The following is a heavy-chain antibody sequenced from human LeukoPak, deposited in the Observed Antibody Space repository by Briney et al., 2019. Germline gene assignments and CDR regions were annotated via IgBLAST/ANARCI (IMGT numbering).Heavy chain of an antibody. CDR3: ARYSSGSLGYYYGMDV. D-gene: IGHD6-19*01. V-gene: IGHV4-4*07. J-gene: IGHJ6*02. CDR2: IYTSGST. Sequence: PSETLSLTCTVSGVSISSYYWSWIRQPAGKGLEWIGRIYTSGSTNYNPSLKSRVTMSVDMSKNQFSLKLTSVTAADTAVYYYARYSSGSLGYYYGMDVWGQGTTVTVSS. CDR1: GVSISSYY.